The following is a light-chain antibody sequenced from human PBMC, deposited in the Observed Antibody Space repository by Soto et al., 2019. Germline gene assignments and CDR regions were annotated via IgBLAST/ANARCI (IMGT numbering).Light chain of an antibody. V-gene: IGLV6-57*04. Sequence: NFMLTQPVSVWDFPGKTGTISCTRSGGSIASNYVRWFQHRPGSAPTTVFYEDDRRPSGVPDRFSGSIDSSSNSASLTISGLKTEDEADYYCQSYDSTNVVFGGGTKLTVL. CDR2: EDD. CDR1: GGSIASNY. J-gene: IGLJ3*02. CDR3: QSYDSTNVV.